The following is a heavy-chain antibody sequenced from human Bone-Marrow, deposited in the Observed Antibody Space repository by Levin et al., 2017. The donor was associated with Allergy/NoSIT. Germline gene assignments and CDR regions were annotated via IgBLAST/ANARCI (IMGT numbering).Heavy chain of an antibody. Sequence: SCAASGFTFSSYAMHWVRQAPGKGLEWVAVISYDGSNKYYADSVKGRFTISRDNSKNTLYLQMNSLRAEDTAVYYCARGVGAYCGGDCYVGWFDPWGQGTLVTVSS. V-gene: IGHV3-30*04. CDR1: GFTFSSYA. D-gene: IGHD2-21*02. J-gene: IGHJ5*02. CDR2: ISYDGSNK. CDR3: ARGVGAYCGGDCYVGWFDP.